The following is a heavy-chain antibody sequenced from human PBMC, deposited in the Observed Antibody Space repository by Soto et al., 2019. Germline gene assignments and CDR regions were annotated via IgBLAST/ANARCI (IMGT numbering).Heavy chain of an antibody. CDR1: GYTFTSYA. Sequence: QVQLVQSGAEEKKPGASVKVSCKASGYTFTSYAMHWVRQAPGQRLEWMGWINAGNGNTKYSQKFQGSVTITRDTSASTAYMELSSLRSEDTAVYYCAMSIVVVTALDYWGQGTLVTVSS. V-gene: IGHV1-3*05. CDR3: AMSIVVVTALDY. D-gene: IGHD2-21*02. J-gene: IGHJ4*02. CDR2: INAGNGNT.